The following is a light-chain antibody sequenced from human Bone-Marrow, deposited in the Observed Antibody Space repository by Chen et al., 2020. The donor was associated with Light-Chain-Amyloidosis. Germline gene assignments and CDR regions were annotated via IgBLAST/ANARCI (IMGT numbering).Light chain of an antibody. V-gene: IGLV3-25*03. J-gene: IGLJ2*01. CDR2: RET. CDR1: DLPTKY. Sequence: SYELTQPPSVAVSPGQTARITCSGDDLPTKYAYWYQQKPGQAPVLVIHRETERPSGIYERFSGSDAGTTATLTISGVQAEDEADYHCQSADSSGTYEVIFGGGTKLTVL. CDR3: QSADSSGTYEVI.